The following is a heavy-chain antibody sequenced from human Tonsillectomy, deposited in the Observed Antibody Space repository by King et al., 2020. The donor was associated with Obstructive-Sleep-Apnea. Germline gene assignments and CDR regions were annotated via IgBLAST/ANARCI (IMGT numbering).Heavy chain of an antibody. CDR2: IRSSSSFT. D-gene: IGHD2-15*01. J-gene: IGHJ6*02. CDR3: ARYCTGGSCSYSYFGLDV. CDR1: GFTFGDYY. V-gene: IGHV3-11*06. Sequence: VQLVESGGGLVKPGGSLRLSCAASGFTFGDYYMSWIRQAPGGGLEWVSHIRSSSSFTMYAYAGKGRFTTSRESAKNSLYFEMNSLRAEDTGDYFCARYCTGGSCSYSYFGLDVWGQGTTVTVSS.